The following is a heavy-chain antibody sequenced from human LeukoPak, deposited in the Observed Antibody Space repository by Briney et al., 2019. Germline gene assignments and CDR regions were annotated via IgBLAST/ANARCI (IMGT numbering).Heavy chain of an antibody. D-gene: IGHD6-13*01. V-gene: IGHV3-7*01. CDR3: ARDSAGNDY. J-gene: IGHJ4*02. CDR2: IKQDGSEK. CDR1: GFTFSTYW. Sequence: GGSLRPSCAASGFTFSTYWMSWVRQAPGKGLEWVANIKQDGSEKYYVDSVKGRSTISRDNAKNSLYLQMNSLRAEDTAMCYCARDSAGNDYWGQGTLVTVSS.